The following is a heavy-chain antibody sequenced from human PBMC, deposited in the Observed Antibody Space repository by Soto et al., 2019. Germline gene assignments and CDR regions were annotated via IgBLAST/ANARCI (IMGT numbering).Heavy chain of an antibody. Sequence: SETLSLTCAVSGGSLSSGPYYWSWIRQPPGKGLEWIGYISYSGSTNYNPSLQRRVTISLDTSENQFSLKLSSVTAADTAVYFCARDVGRGAKAAAGTYGMDVWGQGTTVTVSS. V-gene: IGHV4-61*01. J-gene: IGHJ6*02. D-gene: IGHD6-13*01. CDR2: ISYSGST. CDR3: ARDVGRGAKAAAGTYGMDV. CDR1: GGSLSSGPYY.